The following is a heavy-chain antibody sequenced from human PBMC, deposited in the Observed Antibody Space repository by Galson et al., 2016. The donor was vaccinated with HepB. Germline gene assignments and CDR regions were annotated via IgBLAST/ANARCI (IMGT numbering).Heavy chain of an antibody. CDR2: FSSRRNF. CDR1: GASISGHY. D-gene: IGHD3-10*01. J-gene: IGHJ4*01. Sequence: ETLSPTCAVSGASISGHYWSWLRQPPGRGLEWIGCFSSRRNFNYNPSLESRLNISGDTSKNQVSLRLSSVTAADTAVYYCAKSGSEGSTWGHGILVTVAS. V-gene: IGHV4-59*11. CDR3: AKSGSEGST.